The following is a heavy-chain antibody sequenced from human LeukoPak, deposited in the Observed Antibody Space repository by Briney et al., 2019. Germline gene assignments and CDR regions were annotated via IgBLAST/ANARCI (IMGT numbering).Heavy chain of an antibody. CDR2: IKQYGSEK. J-gene: IGHJ4*02. V-gene: IGHV3-7*01. CDR3: ARDNMRDGGIAAAGTDY. D-gene: IGHD6-13*01. Sequence: GGSLRLSCAASGFTFRSYWMSWVRQAPGKGLEWVANIKQYGSEKYYVDSVKGRFTISRDNAKNSLYLQTNSLRAEDTAVYYCARDNMRDGGIAAAGTDYWGQGTLVTVSS. CDR1: GFTFRSYW.